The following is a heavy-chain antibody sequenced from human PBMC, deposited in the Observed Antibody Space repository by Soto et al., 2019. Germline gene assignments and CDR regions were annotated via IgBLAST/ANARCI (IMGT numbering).Heavy chain of an antibody. J-gene: IGHJ4*02. CDR3: ARRGPGTYFDY. V-gene: IGHV3-74*01. Sequence: PGGSLRLSCAASGFRFSGYWMFWVRQVPGKGLMWVSHIKGDGTSTYYADSVRGRFTISRDNSKNTLYLQMNSLRAEDTAVYYCARRGPGTYFDYWGQGTLVNVSS. CDR2: IKGDGTST. CDR1: GFRFSGYW. D-gene: IGHD6-13*01.